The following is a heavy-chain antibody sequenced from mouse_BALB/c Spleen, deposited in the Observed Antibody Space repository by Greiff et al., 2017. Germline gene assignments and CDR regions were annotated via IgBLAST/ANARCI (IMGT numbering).Heavy chain of an antibody. V-gene: IGHV5-12-1*01. J-gene: IGHJ4*01. Sequence: EVKVEESGGGLVKPGGSLKLSCAASGFAFSSYDMSWVRQTPEKRLEWVAYISSGGGSTYYPDTVKGRFTISRDNAKNTLYLQMSSLKSEDTAMYYCARLFITTVVATDIGYAMDHWGQGTSVTVSS. CDR1: GFAFSSYD. D-gene: IGHD1-1*01. CDR3: ARLFITTVVATDIGYAMDH. CDR2: ISSGGGST.